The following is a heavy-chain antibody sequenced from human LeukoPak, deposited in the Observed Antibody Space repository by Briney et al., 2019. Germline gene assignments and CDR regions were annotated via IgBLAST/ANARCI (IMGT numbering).Heavy chain of an antibody. J-gene: IGHJ6*04. D-gene: IGHD1-1*01. Sequence: SETLSLTCTVSGGSISSGDYYWSWIRQPPGKGLEWIGSVHYSGNTYYMPSLNNRVTIFTYMSQNYFSLTLTSVTAADTAVYYCTRRHRTLDYMDVWGKGTTVTVSS. V-gene: IGHV4-39*01. CDR1: GGSISSGDYY. CDR3: TRRHRTLDYMDV. CDR2: VHYSGNT.